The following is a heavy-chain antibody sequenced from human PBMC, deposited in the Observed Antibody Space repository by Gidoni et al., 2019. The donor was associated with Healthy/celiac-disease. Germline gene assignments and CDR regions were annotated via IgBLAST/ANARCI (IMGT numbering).Heavy chain of an antibody. V-gene: IGHV3-30*18. Sequence: QAPGKGLEWVAVISYDGSNKYYADSVKGRFTISRDNSKNTLYLQMNSLRAEDTAVYYCAKGEKPRGRLRLGELSPLWGQGTLVTVSS. CDR3: AKGEKPRGRLRLGELSPL. CDR2: ISYDGSNK. J-gene: IGHJ4*02. D-gene: IGHD3-16*02.